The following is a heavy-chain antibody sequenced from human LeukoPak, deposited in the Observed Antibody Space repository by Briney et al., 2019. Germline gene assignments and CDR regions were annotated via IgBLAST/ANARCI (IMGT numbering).Heavy chain of an antibody. V-gene: IGHV1-24*01. CDR1: VYTLTELS. D-gene: IGHD3-22*01. CDR3: ATDRFYYDSSGFSDY. Sequence: ASVKVSRKVSVYTLTELSMHWVRQPPGKGREGRGGFDPEDGETIYAQKFQGRVTMTEDTSTDTAYMELSSLRSEDTAVYYCATDRFYYDSSGFSDYWGQGTLVTVSS. CDR2: FDPEDGET. J-gene: IGHJ4*02.